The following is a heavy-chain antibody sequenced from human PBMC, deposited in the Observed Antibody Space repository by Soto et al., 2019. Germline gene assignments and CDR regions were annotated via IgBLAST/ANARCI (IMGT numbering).Heavy chain of an antibody. D-gene: IGHD3-10*02. Sequence: EVHLLESGGGLVQPGGSLRLSCAASGFTFSNHAMSWVRQTPGEGLEWVSGISFSGDNTYYADSVRGRFTVSRDNSKSTLYLQINSQRAEDTAVYYCAKRFTLFGVNKLSPDADYCGQETLVTVSS. V-gene: IGHV3-23*01. CDR1: GFTFSNHA. J-gene: IGHJ4*02. CDR2: ISFSGDNT. CDR3: AKRFTLFGVNKLSPDADY.